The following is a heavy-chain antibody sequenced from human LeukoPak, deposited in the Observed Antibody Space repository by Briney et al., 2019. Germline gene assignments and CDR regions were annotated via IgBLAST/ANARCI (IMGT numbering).Heavy chain of an antibody. J-gene: IGHJ5*01. CDR1: GDSISGSW. D-gene: IGHD3-9*01. V-gene: IGHV4-59*08. Sequence: SETLSLTCTVSGDSISGSWWSWIRQPPGKGLEWIGYSYYGSSTNYNPSLRSRVTISLDTSKNQFSLKLSSVTAADTAVYYCARVLRYFGGFDSWGQGTLVTVFS. CDR2: SYYGSST. CDR3: ARVLRYFGGFDS.